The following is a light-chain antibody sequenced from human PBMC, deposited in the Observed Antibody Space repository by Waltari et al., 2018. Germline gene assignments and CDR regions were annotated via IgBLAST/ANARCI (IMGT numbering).Light chain of an antibody. CDR3: CSYAGSYTWV. J-gene: IGLJ3*02. CDR1: SGDVGGNNY. V-gene: IGLV2-11*01. CDR2: DLS. Sequence: QSALTQPRSVSGSPGQSVTISCTGTSGDVGGNNYVSWYQQHPGKAPTGMIYDLSRRPSGVPDRFSGSRSANTASLTISGLQAEDEADYYCCSYAGSYTWVFGGGTKVTVL.